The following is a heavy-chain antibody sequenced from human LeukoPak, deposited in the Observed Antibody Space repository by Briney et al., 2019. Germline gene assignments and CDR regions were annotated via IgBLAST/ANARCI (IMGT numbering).Heavy chain of an antibody. Sequence: QPGRSLRLSCAASGFTFSSYDMHWVRQAPGKGLEWVAVISYDGSNKYYADSVKGRFTISRDNAKNSLYLQMNSLRAEDTAVYYCARVTNDLWTGYCLDYWGQGTLVTVSS. V-gene: IGHV3-30-3*01. CDR2: ISYDGSNK. D-gene: IGHD3/OR15-3a*01. J-gene: IGHJ4*02. CDR1: GFTFSSYD. CDR3: ARVTNDLWTGYCLDY.